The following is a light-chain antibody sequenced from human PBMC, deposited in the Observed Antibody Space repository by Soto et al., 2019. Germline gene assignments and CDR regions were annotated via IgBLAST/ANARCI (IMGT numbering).Light chain of an antibody. CDR1: QSVSSN. Sequence: EVVMTQSPATLSVSPGERATLSCRSSQSVSSNLAWYQQKPGQAPRLLIYGAFTRATGVPARFSGSGSGTEFTLTISSLQSEDFAVYYCQQYNNWHPWTFGQGTKVDIK. V-gene: IGKV3-15*01. CDR2: GAF. J-gene: IGKJ1*01. CDR3: QQYNNWHPWT.